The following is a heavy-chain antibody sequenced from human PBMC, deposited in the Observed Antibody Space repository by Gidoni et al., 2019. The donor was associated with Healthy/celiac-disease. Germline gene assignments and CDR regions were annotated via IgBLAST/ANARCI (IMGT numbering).Heavy chain of an antibody. D-gene: IGHD4-4*01. CDR2: IIPILGIA. CDR3: ARGVAVGRSLQTPTNEL. J-gene: IGHJ4*02. CDR1: GGTFSSYA. V-gene: IGHV1-69*09. Sequence: QVQLVQSGAEVKKPGSSVKVSCKASGGTFSSYAISWVRQSPGQGLEWMGMIIPILGIANDAQKFQGRVTITADKSTSTAYMELSSLRSEDTAVYYCARGVAVGRSLQTPTNELWGQGTLVTVSS.